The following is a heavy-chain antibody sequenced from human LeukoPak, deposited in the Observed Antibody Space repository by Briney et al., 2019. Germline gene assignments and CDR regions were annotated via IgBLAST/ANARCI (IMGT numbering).Heavy chain of an antibody. CDR2: ISPDGYS. CDR3: ARDGYRSGRAFDI. J-gene: IGHJ4*02. V-gene: IGHV4-34*01. CDR1: GGSLTGYY. D-gene: IGHD5-12*01. Sequence: SETLSLTCSVQGGSLTGYYWIWVRQSPDMGLEWIGEISPDGYSNFNPSLKTQFMISVDTSRNQFSLRVNSVTAADTATYYCARDGYRSGRAFDIWSQGTPVIVS.